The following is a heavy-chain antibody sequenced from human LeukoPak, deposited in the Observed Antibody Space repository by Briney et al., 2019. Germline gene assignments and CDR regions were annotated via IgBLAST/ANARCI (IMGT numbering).Heavy chain of an antibody. CDR1: GFTFSDYY. V-gene: IGHV3-11*01. Sequence: GGSLRLYCAASGFTFSDYYMSRIRQAPGKGLEWVSYISSSGSTIYYADSVKGRFTISRDNAKNSLYLQMNSLRAEDTAVYYCATPPGYYYGMDVWGQGTTVTVSS. J-gene: IGHJ6*02. CDR2: ISSSGSTI. CDR3: ATPPGYYYGMDV.